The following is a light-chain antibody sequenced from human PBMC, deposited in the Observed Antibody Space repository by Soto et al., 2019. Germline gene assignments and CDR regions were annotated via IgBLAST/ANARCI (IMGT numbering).Light chain of an antibody. J-gene: IGKJ1*01. CDR3: QQSYTIPWT. CDR1: QSIDTY. Sequence: DIQMAQSPSSLSASVGDRVTITCRTSQSIDTYLNWYQQKPGKAPNLVIYTASSLQSGVPSRFSGSGSGTHFSLTISSLQPEDFATYYCQQSYTIPWTFGQGTKVEIK. CDR2: TAS. V-gene: IGKV1-39*01.